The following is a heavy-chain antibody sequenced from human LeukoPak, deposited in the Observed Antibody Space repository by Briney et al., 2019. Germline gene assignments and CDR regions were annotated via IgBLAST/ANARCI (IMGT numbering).Heavy chain of an antibody. Sequence: GGSLRLSCAASGFTFSTYVMSWVCQAPGKGLEWVSTISSSGGSTYYADSVKGRFTISRDNSKNTLFLQMNSLRAEDTAVYYCAKGFSTTGYYQFDYWGQGTLVTVSS. CDR3: AKGFSTTGYYQFDY. CDR1: GFTFSTYV. V-gene: IGHV3-23*01. CDR2: ISSSGGST. D-gene: IGHD3-9*01. J-gene: IGHJ4*02.